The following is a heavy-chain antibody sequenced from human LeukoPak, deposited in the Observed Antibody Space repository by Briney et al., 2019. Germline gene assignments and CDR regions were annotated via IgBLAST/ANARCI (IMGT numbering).Heavy chain of an antibody. J-gene: IGHJ4*02. D-gene: IGHD3-10*01. CDR1: GFTFSSYG. Sequence: GRSLRLSCAASGFTFSSYGMHWVRQAPGKGLEWVAVISYDGSNKYYADSVKGRFTISRDNSKNTLYLQMNSLRAEDTAVYYCARTAPYYYGSGTVDYWGQGTLVTVSS. CDR2: ISYDGSNK. CDR3: ARTAPYYYGSGTVDY. V-gene: IGHV3-30*03.